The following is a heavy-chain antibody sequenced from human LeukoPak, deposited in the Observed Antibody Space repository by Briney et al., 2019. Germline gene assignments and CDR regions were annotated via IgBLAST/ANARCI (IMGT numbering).Heavy chain of an antibody. CDR3: ARDYSSSWYGGYAFDI. J-gene: IGHJ3*02. CDR1: GGSISSYY. D-gene: IGHD6-13*01. V-gene: IGHV4-59*12. CDR2: IYYSGST. Sequence: SETLFLTCTVSGGSISSYYWSWIRQPPGKGLEWIGSIYYSGSTYYNPSLKSRVTISVDTSKNQFSLKLSSVTAADTAVYYCARDYSSSWYGGYAFDIWGQGTMVTVSS.